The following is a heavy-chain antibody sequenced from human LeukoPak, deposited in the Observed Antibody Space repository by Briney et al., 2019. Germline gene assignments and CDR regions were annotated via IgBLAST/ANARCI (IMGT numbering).Heavy chain of an antibody. D-gene: IGHD5-24*01. CDR2: IYPSGGST. Sequence: ASVKVSCKASGYTFTRYQIHWVRQAPGQGPEWMGIIYPSGGSTNYAQKFQGRVTMTRDMSTSTVYMELSSLRSEDTAVYYCAKVRDSSHWGQGTQVAVSS. V-gene: IGHV1-46*01. CDR1: GYTFTRYQ. J-gene: IGHJ4*02. CDR3: AKVRDSSH.